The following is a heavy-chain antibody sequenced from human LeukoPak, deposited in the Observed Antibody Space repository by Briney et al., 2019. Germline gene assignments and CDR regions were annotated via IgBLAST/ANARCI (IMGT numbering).Heavy chain of an antibody. Sequence: GASVKVSCKASGYTFTSYGISWVRQAPGQGLEWMGWISAYNGNTNYAQKFQGRVTMTRDTSISTAYMELSRLRSDDTAVYYCARANGYNSPFDYWGQGTLVTVSS. D-gene: IGHD5-24*01. CDR2: ISAYNGNT. CDR1: GYTFTSYG. V-gene: IGHV1-18*01. CDR3: ARANGYNSPFDY. J-gene: IGHJ4*02.